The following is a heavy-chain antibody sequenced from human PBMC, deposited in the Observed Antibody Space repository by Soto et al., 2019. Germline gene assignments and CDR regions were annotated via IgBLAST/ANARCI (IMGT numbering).Heavy chain of an antibody. CDR1: GFTVSSNY. D-gene: IGHD2-8*01. CDR2: IYSGGST. J-gene: IGHJ6*02. Sequence: VGSLRLSCAASGFTVSSNYMSWVRQAPGKGLEWVSVIYSGGSTYYADSVKGRFTISRDNSKNTLYLQMNSLRAEDTAVYYCARDLIGGGTANYYYGMDVWGQGTTVTVSS. CDR3: ARDLIGGGTANYYYGMDV. V-gene: IGHV3-53*01.